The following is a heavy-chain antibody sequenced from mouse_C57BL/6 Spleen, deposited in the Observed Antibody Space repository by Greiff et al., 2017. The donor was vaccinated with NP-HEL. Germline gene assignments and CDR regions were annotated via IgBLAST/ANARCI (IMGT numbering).Heavy chain of an antibody. D-gene: IGHD1-1*01. J-gene: IGHJ2*01. V-gene: IGHV1-64*01. CDR3: ARYPFTTVVADFDY. Sequence: QVQLQQPGAELVKPGASVKLSWKASGYTFTSYWMHWVKQRPGQGLEWIGMIHPNSGSTNYNEKFKSKATLTVDKSSSTAYMQLSSLTSEDSAVYYCARYPFTTVVADFDYWGQGTTLTVSS. CDR2: IHPNSGST. CDR1: GYTFTSYW.